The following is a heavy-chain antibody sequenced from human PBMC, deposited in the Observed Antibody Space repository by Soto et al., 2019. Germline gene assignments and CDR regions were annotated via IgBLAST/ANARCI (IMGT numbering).Heavy chain of an antibody. Sequence: ETLSLTCIVSGGSISSYYCSWIRQPPGKGLEWIGYIYYSGSTNYNPSLKSRVTISVDTSKNQFSLKLSSVTAADTAVYYCARVKAVAGNGEYYFDYWGQGTLVTVSS. V-gene: IGHV4-59*01. J-gene: IGHJ4*02. CDR3: ARVKAVAGNGEYYFDY. D-gene: IGHD6-19*01. CDR2: IYYSGST. CDR1: GGSISSYY.